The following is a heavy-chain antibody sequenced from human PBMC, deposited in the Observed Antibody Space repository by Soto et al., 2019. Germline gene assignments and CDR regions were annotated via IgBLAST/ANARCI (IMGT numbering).Heavy chain of an antibody. CDR3: ARDVREGYSGYDFEYYYGMDV. D-gene: IGHD5-12*01. CDR2: IYYSGST. V-gene: IGHV4-31*03. CDR1: GGSISSGGYY. J-gene: IGHJ6*02. Sequence: SETLSLTCTVSGGSISSGGYYWSWIRQHPGKGLEWIGYIYYSGSTYYNPSLKSRVTISVDTSKNQFSLKLSSVTAADTAVYYCARDVREGYSGYDFEYYYGMDVWGQGTTVTVSS.